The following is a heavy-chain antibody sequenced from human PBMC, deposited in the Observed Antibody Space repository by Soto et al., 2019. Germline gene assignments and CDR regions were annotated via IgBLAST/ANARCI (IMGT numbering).Heavy chain of an antibody. CDR2: IATYNNNK. CDR1: GDTFANFG. CDR3: ARVVRGVVNWFDP. J-gene: IGHJ5*02. V-gene: IGHV1-18*01. Sequence: HLVQSGPEVKRPGASITVSCKTSGDTFANFGLSWVRQAPGQGLEWMGWIATYNNNKNYAQKFQGRLTLTTDTSTSTAYMELESLGYEDTAVYYCARVVRGVVNWFDPWGQGTLVTVSS. D-gene: IGHD3-10*01.